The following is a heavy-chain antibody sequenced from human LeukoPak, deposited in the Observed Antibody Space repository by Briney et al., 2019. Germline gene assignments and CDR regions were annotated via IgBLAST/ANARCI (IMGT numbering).Heavy chain of an antibody. CDR3: AKDYYGVGSGNFDY. V-gene: IGHV3-9*03. Sequence: GGSLRLSCAASGFTFDDYAMHWVRQAPGKGLEWVSGISWNSGSTGYADSVKGRFTISRDNAKNSLYLQMNSLRAEDMALYYCAKDYYGVGSGNFDYWGQGTLVTVSS. J-gene: IGHJ4*02. CDR2: ISWNSGST. D-gene: IGHD3-10*01. CDR1: GFTFDDYA.